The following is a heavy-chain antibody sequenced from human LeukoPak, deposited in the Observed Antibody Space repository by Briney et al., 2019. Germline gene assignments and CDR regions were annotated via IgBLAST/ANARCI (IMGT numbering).Heavy chain of an antibody. V-gene: IGHV3-21*01. CDR1: GFTFSSYS. CDR2: ISSSSSYI. Sequence: GGFLRLSCAASGFTFSSYSMNWVRQAPGKGLEWVSSISSSSSYIYYADSVKGRFTISRDNAKNSLYLQMNSLRAEDTAVYYCARGEITIFGVVITVFDYWGQGTLVTVSS. CDR3: ARGEITIFGVVITVFDY. J-gene: IGHJ4*02. D-gene: IGHD3-3*01.